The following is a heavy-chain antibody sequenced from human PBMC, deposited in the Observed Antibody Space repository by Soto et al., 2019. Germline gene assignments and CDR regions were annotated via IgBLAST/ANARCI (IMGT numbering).Heavy chain of an antibody. CDR1: GGSISRSPYY. CDR2: IYYNGNT. D-gene: IGHD1-1*01. Sequence: QLQLQESGPGLVKPSETLSLTCTVSGGSISRSPYYWAWIRQPPGKGLQWIGNIYYNGNTFYNPSLKSRVTISIDTSKSQVSLGLSSVTASDTAVYYCARHGPLTNNWNQLNYWGQGTLVTVSS. J-gene: IGHJ4*02. CDR3: ARHGPLTNNWNQLNY. V-gene: IGHV4-39*01.